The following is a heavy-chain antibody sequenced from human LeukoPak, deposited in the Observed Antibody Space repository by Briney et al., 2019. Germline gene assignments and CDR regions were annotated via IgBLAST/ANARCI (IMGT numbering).Heavy chain of an antibody. V-gene: IGHV1-69*06. J-gene: IGHJ4*02. CDR1: GGTFSSYA. CDR3: ARRGVAGYSYGYDLDY. D-gene: IGHD5-18*01. Sequence: ASVKVSCKASGGTFSSYAISWVRQAPGQGLEWMGGIIPIFGTLNYAQKFQGRVTITADTSTSTAYMELSSLRSDDTAVYYCARRGVAGYSYGYDLDYWGQGTLVTVSS. CDR2: IIPIFGTL.